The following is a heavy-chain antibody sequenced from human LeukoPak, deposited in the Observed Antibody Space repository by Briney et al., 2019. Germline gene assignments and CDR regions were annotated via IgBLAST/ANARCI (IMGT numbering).Heavy chain of an antibody. V-gene: IGHV3-15*04. CDR1: GFTFSDSW. CDR2: IEGETDGGTT. D-gene: IGHD2-15*01. J-gene: IGHJ3*01. CDR3: TTDNLLRGGTGDDIFDV. Sequence: PGGSLRLSYAGSGFTFSDSWMNWVRQAPGKGLEWVSRIEGETDGGTTDYAAPVKGRFTISRDDLKNTLYLQMNSLKTEDTAVYYCTTDNLLRGGTGDDIFDVWGQGTVVTVSS.